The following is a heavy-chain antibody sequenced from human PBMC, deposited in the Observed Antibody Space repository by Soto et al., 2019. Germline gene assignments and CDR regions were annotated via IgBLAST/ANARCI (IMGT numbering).Heavy chain of an antibody. Sequence: GGSLRLSCAASGFTFSSYSMNWVRQAPGKGLEWVSYISSSSSTIYYADSVKGRFTISRDNAKNSLYLQMNSLRAEDTAVYYCARDLYCSSTSCYPIKGGYYYYMDVWGKGTTLTVSS. J-gene: IGHJ6*03. D-gene: IGHD2-2*01. CDR3: ARDLYCSSTSCYPIKGGYYYYMDV. CDR1: GFTFSSYS. V-gene: IGHV3-48*01. CDR2: ISSSSSTI.